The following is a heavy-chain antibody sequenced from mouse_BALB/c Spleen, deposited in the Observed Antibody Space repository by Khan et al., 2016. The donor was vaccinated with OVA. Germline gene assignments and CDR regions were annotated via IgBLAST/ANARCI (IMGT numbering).Heavy chain of an antibody. V-gene: IGHV1-77*01. CDR3: ARRNYFGYTFAY. CDR2: ISPVSGDT. CDR1: GYTFTDYY. D-gene: IGHD1-2*01. Sequence: QVQLQQSGAELARPGASVKLSCKASGYTFTDYYINWVKQRTGQGLEWIGEISPVSGDTYYNEKFKGKATLTADKSSSTAYMQLSSLPSEASAVYFCARRNYFGYTFAYWGQGTLVTVSA. J-gene: IGHJ3*01.